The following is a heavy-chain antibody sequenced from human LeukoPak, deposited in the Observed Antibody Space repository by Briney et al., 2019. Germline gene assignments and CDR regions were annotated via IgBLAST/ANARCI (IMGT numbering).Heavy chain of an antibody. Sequence: GGSLRLSCAASGFTFTSYWMSWVRQAPGKGLVWVSRIDVDGSGTNYADSVKGRFTISRDNAKNTLYLQMNNLRAEDTAVYYCARGVGTTTGDPDYWGQGTLVTVSS. CDR1: GFTFTSYW. D-gene: IGHD1-26*01. J-gene: IGHJ4*02. CDR3: ARGVGTTTGDPDY. V-gene: IGHV3-74*01. CDR2: IDVDGSGT.